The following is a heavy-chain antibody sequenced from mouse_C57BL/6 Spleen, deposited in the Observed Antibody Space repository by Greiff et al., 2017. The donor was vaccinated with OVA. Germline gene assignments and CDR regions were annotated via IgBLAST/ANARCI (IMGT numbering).Heavy chain of an antibody. J-gene: IGHJ1*03. V-gene: IGHV14-2*01. CDR3: ARNYGSSYWYFDV. Sequence: VQLQQSGAELVKPGASVKLSCTASGFNITDYYMHWVKQRTEQGLEWIGRIDPEDGETKYAPKFQGKATITAATSSNTAYLQLSSLTAEDTAVYYCARNYGSSYWYFDVWGTGTTVTVSS. CDR2: IDPEDGET. CDR1: GFNITDYY. D-gene: IGHD1-1*01.